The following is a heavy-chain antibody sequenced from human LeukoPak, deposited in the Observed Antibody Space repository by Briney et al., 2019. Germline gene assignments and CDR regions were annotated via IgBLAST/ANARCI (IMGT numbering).Heavy chain of an antibody. Sequence: SQTLSLTCTVSGGSISSGGYYWSWIRQHPGKGLEWIGYIYYSGSTYYNPSLKSRVTISVDTSKNQFSLKLSSVTAADTAVYYCARGSPWELRMNWFDPWGRGTLVTVSS. CDR1: GGSISSGGYY. CDR3: ARGSPWELRMNWFDP. J-gene: IGHJ5*02. CDR2: IYYSGST. D-gene: IGHD1-26*01. V-gene: IGHV4-31*03.